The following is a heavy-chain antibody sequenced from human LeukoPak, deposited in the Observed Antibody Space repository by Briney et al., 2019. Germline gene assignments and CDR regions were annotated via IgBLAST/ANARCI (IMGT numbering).Heavy chain of an antibody. D-gene: IGHD2-2*01. J-gene: IGHJ4*02. CDR3: ARLCISCQPAVFDY. V-gene: IGHV4-39*01. CDR2: IYYSGST. CDR1: GGSISSSSYY. Sequence: SETLSLTCTVSGGSISSSSYYWGWIRQPPGKGLEWIGNIYYSGSTSYTPSLTSRVTLSVDTSKKQFSLKLSSVTAADTAVYYCARLCISCQPAVFDYWGQGTLVTVSS.